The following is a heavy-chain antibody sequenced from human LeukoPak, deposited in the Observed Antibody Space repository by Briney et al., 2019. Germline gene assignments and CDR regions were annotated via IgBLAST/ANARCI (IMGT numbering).Heavy chain of an antibody. J-gene: IGHJ4*02. CDR2: ISGSDGST. CDR1: GFTFSNYA. D-gene: IGHD2-15*01. Sequence: GSLRLSCTASGFTFSNYAMSWVRQAPGKGLEWVSTISGSDGSTYYADSVKGRFTISRDNSKNTLYLQMNSLRVEDTAIYYCAKGRGYCTGGSCYSDYWGQGTLVTVSS. V-gene: IGHV3-23*01. CDR3: AKGRGYCTGGSCYSDY.